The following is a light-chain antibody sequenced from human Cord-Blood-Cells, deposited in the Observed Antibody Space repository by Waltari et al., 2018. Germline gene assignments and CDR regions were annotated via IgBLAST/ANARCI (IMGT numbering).Light chain of an antibody. CDR3: QQYNNWPPLT. CDR1: QSVSSN. J-gene: IGKJ4*01. Sequence: EIVMTQAPATLSESPGERATISCRASQSVSSNLAWYQQKPGQAPRLLIYGASTRATGIPARFSGSGSGTEFTLTISSLQSEDFAVYYCQQYNNWPPLTFGGGTKVEIK. CDR2: GAS. V-gene: IGKV3-15*01.